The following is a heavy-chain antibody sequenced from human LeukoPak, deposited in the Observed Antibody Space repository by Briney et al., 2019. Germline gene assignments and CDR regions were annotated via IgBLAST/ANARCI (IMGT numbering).Heavy chain of an antibody. CDR1: GGSISSGGYY. V-gene: IGHV4-31*03. CDR2: TYYSGST. CDR3: ARGHYYDSSGFHSAFNY. D-gene: IGHD3-22*01. J-gene: IGHJ4*02. Sequence: SETLSLTCTVSGGSISSGGYYWSWIRQHPGKGLEWIGYTYYSGSTYYNPSLKSRVTISVDTSKNQFSLKLSSVTAADTAVYYCARGHYYDSSGFHSAFNYWGQGTLVTVSS.